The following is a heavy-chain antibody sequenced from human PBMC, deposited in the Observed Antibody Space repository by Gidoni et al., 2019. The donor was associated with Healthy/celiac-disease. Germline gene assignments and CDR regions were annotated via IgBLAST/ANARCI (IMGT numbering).Heavy chain of an antibody. Sequence: QVQLVESGGGVVKPGRSLRRPCAASGFNFSSYAMHWVRHAPGKGLEWVVVISYDGSNKYYADSVKGRFTISSDNSKNTLYLQMNSLRAEDTAVYYCAREGGSVSGWYLGDFDYWGQGTLVTVSS. CDR2: ISYDGSNK. CDR1: GFNFSSYA. J-gene: IGHJ4*02. CDR3: AREGGSVSGWYLGDFDY. V-gene: IGHV3-30-3*01. D-gene: IGHD6-19*01.